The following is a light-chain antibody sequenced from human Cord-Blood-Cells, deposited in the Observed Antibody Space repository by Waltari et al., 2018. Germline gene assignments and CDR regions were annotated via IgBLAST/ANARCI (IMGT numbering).Light chain of an antibody. CDR3: QQRSNWPPLT. J-gene: IGKJ4*01. CDR1: QSVSSY. V-gene: IGKV3-11*01. Sequence: EIVLTQSPAPLSLSPGERATLSCRASQSVSSYFAWYQQKPGPAPRLLSYDASNRATGIPARFSGSGSGTDFTLTISSLEPEDFAVYYCQQRSNWPPLTVGGGTKVEIK. CDR2: DAS.